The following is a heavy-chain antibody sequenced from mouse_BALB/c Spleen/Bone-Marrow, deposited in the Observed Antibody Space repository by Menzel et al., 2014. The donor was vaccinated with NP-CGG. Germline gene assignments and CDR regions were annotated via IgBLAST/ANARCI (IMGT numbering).Heavy chain of an antibody. CDR3: ARLNYYGNLFV. J-gene: IGHJ1*01. Sequence: EVKLVESGGGLVQPGGSLKLSCAASGFDFSRYWMSWVRQAPGKGLEWIGEINPDSSTINYTPSLKGKFIISRDNAKNTLYLQMSKVGSEDTALYYCARLNYYGNLFVWGAGTTVTVSS. CDR1: GFDFSRYW. D-gene: IGHD1-1*01. V-gene: IGHV4-1*02. CDR2: INPDSSTI.